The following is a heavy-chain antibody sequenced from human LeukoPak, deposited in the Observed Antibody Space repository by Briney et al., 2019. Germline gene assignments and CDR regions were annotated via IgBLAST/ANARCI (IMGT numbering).Heavy chain of an antibody. D-gene: IGHD5-12*01. Sequence: GGSLRLSCAASGFTFSNAWMSWVRQAPGKGLEWVGRIKRKTDGGTTDYAAPVKGRFTISRDDSKNTLYLQMNSLKTEDTAVYYCTTGYSGYDFWGQGTLVTVTS. CDR3: TTGYSGYDF. CDR1: GFTFSNAW. V-gene: IGHV3-15*01. CDR2: IKRKTDGGTT. J-gene: IGHJ4*02.